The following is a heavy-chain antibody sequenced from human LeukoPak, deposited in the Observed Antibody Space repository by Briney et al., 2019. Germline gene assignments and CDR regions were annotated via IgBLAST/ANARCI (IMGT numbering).Heavy chain of an antibody. Sequence: PSETLSLTCTVSGGSISSYYWSWIRQPPRKGLEWIGYIYYSGSTNYNPSLKSRVTISVDTSKNQFSLKLSSVTAADTAVYYCARVATVTNYGLFDYWGQGTLVTVSS. CDR2: IYYSGST. V-gene: IGHV4-59*01. CDR1: GGSISSYY. D-gene: IGHD4-17*01. CDR3: ARVATVTNYGLFDY. J-gene: IGHJ4*02.